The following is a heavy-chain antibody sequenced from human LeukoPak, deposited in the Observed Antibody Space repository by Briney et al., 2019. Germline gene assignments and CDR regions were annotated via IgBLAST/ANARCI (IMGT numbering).Heavy chain of an antibody. J-gene: IGHJ3*01. D-gene: IGHD1-26*01. CDR3: AEDRYGGSYADASDL. CDR2: ISWNSDSK. Sequence: VRGPRVSSVASGVSFWDYARYWVRHALRGGVEWVSGISWNSDSKAYADSVNGRFTISRDNDKNSLYLQINNLRVEDTAVYDCAEDRYGGSYADASDLWGQETMLTVSS. V-gene: IGHV3-9*01. CDR1: GVSFWDYA.